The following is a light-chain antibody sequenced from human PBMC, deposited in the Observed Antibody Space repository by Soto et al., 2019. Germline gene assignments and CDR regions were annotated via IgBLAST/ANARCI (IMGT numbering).Light chain of an antibody. CDR1: SSDVGGYIY. Sequence: QAVRTQPPSASGSPGQSVTISCTGTSSDVGGYIYVSWYQQHPGKAPKLIISEVSRRPSGVPERFSGSKSGTTASLTVSGLQAQDEAHYYGSPYAGSYHFGLGSGTKVAVL. J-gene: IGLJ1*01. CDR3: SPYAGSYHFG. V-gene: IGLV2-8*01. CDR2: EVS.